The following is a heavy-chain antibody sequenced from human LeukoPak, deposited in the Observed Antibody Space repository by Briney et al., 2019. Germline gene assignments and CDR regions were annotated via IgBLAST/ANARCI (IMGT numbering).Heavy chain of an antibody. CDR1: GGTFSSYA. Sequence: GASVKVSCKASGGTFSSYAISWVRQAPGQGLEWMGGIIPIFGTANYAQKFQGRVTITTDESTTTAYMELRSLRSDDTAVYYCARVSGYYPPFYYYMDVWGKGTTVTVSS. CDR3: ARVSGYYPPFYYYMDV. V-gene: IGHV1-69*05. D-gene: IGHD3-22*01. J-gene: IGHJ6*03. CDR2: IIPIFGTA.